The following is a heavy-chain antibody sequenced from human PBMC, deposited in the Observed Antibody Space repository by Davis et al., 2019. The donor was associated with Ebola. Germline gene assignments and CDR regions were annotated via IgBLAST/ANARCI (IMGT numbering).Heavy chain of an antibody. J-gene: IGHJ4*02. D-gene: IGHD4-17*01. CDR1: RFTFSDYG. CDR3: VRTTYGAPEY. CDR2: ISYDGSNK. Sequence: PGGSLRLSCAASRFTFSDYGMHWVRQAPGKGLEWVAVISYDGSNKYYANSVKGRFTISRDNAKSTLYLQMNSLTAEDTAVYYCVRTTYGAPEYWGQGTLVTVSS. V-gene: IGHV3-30*03.